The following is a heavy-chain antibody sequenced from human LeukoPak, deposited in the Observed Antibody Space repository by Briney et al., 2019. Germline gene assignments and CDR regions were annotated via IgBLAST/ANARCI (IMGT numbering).Heavy chain of an antibody. V-gene: IGHV3-20*01. Sequence: GGSLRLSCAASGFTFDDYGMSWVRHAPGKGLEWVSGINWNGGSTGYADSVKGRFTISRDNAKNSLYLQMNSLRAEDTALYHCARDVDYDSSGFDYWGQGTLVTVSS. D-gene: IGHD3-22*01. CDR2: INWNGGST. CDR1: GFTFDDYG. CDR3: ARDVDYDSSGFDY. J-gene: IGHJ4*02.